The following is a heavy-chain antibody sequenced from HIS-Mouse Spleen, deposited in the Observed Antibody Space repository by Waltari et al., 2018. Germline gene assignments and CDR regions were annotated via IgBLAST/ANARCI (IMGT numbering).Heavy chain of an antibody. D-gene: IGHD6-6*01. CDR2: ISWNSGSI. CDR1: GFTFDDYA. Sequence: EVQLVESGGGLVQPGRSLRLSCAASGFTFDDYAMHWVRQAPGKGLEWVSGISWNSGSIGYADSVKGRFTISRDNAKNSLYLQMNSLRAEDTAVYYCASSSSDAFDIWGQGTMVTVSS. J-gene: IGHJ3*02. CDR3: ASSSSDAFDI. V-gene: IGHV3-9*01.